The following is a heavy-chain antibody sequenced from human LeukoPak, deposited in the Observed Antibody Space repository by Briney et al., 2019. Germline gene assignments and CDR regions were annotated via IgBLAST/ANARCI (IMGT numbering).Heavy chain of an antibody. Sequence: AGGSLRLSCAASGFTFETYGMSWVRQAPGKGLEWVAVISYDGSNKYYADSVKGRFTISGDNSKNTLYLQMNILRAEDTAVYYCAKAGYYYDSSGYYSWFDPWGQGTLVTVSS. CDR1: GFTFETYG. V-gene: IGHV3-30*18. CDR3: AKAGYYYDSSGYYSWFDP. CDR2: ISYDGSNK. J-gene: IGHJ5*02. D-gene: IGHD3-22*01.